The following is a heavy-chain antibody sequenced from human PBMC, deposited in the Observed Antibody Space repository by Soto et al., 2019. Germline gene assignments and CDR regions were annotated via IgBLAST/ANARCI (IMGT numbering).Heavy chain of an antibody. V-gene: IGHV3-74*01. CDR3: ASGRSTYGDS. CDR1: GFTFSNYW. Sequence: EVQLVESVGRLVQPGGSLRLSCATSGFTFSNYWMHWVRQAPGKGLVWVSRITADGSSTSHADSVKGRFTTSRDNARNTLYLQMNSLRAEDTAVYYCASGRSTYGDSWGQGTLVTVSS. J-gene: IGHJ4*02. CDR2: ITADGSST. D-gene: IGHD2-2*01.